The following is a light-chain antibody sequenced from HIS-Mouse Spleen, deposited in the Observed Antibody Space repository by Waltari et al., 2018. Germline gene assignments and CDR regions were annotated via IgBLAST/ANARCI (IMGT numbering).Light chain of an antibody. CDR3: NSRDSSGNHVV. Sequence: SSELTQDPAVSVALGQTVRITCQGDSLRSYYASWYQQKPRKAPVLVIYGKNNRPSGIPDRFSGSSSGNTASLTITGAQAEDEADYYCNSRDSSGNHVVFGGGTKLTVL. CDR1: SLRSYY. CDR2: GKN. J-gene: IGLJ2*01. V-gene: IGLV3-19*01.